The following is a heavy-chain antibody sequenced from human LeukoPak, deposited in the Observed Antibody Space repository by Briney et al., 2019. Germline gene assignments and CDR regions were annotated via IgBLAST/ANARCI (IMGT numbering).Heavy chain of an antibody. D-gene: IGHD6-13*01. CDR3: AKVSIKQQLAHTFDY. J-gene: IGHJ4*02. V-gene: IGHV1-2*06. CDR2: INPNSGGT. CDR1: GYTFTGYY. Sequence: ASVKVSCKASGYTFTGYYMHWVRQAPGQGLEWMGRINPNSGGTNYAQKYQGRATMTRDTSISTAYMELSRLRSDDTAVYYCAKVSIKQQLAHTFDYWGQGTLVTVSS.